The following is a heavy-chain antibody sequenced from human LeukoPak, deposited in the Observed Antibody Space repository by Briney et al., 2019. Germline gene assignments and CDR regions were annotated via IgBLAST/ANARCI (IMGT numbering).Heavy chain of an antibody. Sequence: ASVKVSCKASGYSFIIYDISWVRQAPGQGLEWMGWISAYNGNTNYAQKLQDRVTMTTDTSTSTAYMELRSLRSDDTAVYFCARAPEFSSGWLLDYWGQGTLVTVSS. CDR1: GYSFIIYD. J-gene: IGHJ4*02. CDR2: ISAYNGNT. V-gene: IGHV1-18*01. CDR3: ARAPEFSSGWLLDY. D-gene: IGHD6-19*01.